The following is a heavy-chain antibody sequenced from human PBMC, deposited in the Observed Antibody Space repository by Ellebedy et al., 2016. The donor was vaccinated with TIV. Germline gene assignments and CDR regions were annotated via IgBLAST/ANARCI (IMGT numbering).Heavy chain of an antibody. D-gene: IGHD2-15*01. CDR3: ARGGGCNGGNCWYAYD. CDR2: INPSNGGT. Sequence: ASVKVSCKASGYTLSSNSYLNWVRQAPGQGLEWMGIINPSNGGTSYAERFQDRVTMTSDPATQTVYLELSSLSVDDTAVYYCARGGGCNGGNCWYAYDWGQGALVPVSS. V-gene: IGHV1-46*01. CDR1: GYTLSSNSY. J-gene: IGHJ4*02.